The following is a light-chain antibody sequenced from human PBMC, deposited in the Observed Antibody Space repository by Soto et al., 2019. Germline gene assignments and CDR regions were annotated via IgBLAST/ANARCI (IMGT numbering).Light chain of an antibody. V-gene: IGLV2-14*01. J-gene: IGLJ1*01. CDR2: EVS. Sequence: QSALTQPASVSGSPGQSITISCTGTSSDVGGYNYVSWYQQHPGKAPKLMIYEVSNRPSGVSNRFSGSKSGNTASLTISGLQAEDEADCYCSSYTSSSTNYVFGTGTKLTVL. CDR3: SSYTSSSTNYV. CDR1: SSDVGGYNY.